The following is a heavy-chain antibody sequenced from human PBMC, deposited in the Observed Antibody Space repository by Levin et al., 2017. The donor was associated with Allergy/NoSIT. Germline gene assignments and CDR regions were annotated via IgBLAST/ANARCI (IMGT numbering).Heavy chain of an antibody. D-gene: IGHD3-9*01. J-gene: IGHJ6*03. CDR3: ARITYYDILTGTIYYYYYMDV. CDR1: GFSLSNARMG. CDR2: IFPNDEK. V-gene: IGHV2-26*01. Sequence: SGPTLVKPTETLTLTCTVSGFSLSNARMGVSWIRQPPGKALEWLAHIFPNDEKSYSTSLKSRLTISKDTSKSQVVLTMTNMDPVDTATYYCARITYYDILTGTIYYYYYMDVWGKGTTVTVSS.